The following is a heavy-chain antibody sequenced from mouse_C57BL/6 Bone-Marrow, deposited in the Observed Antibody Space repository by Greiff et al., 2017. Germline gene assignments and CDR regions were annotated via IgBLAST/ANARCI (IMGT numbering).Heavy chain of an antibody. CDR3: ARADYYGSRVPFAY. CDR1: GYSITSGYY. D-gene: IGHD1-1*01. V-gene: IGHV3-6*01. Sequence: VQLKESGPGLVKPSQSLSLTCSVTGYSITSGYYWNWIRQFPGNKLEWMGYISYAGSNNYNPSLKNRISITRDTSKNQFFLKLNSVTTEDTATYYCARADYYGSRVPFAYWGQGTLVTVSA. CDR2: ISYAGSN. J-gene: IGHJ3*01.